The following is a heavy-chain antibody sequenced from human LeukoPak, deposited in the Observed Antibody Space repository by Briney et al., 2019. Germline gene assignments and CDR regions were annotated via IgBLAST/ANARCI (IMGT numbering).Heavy chain of an antibody. Sequence: SETLSLTCTVSGYSISSGYYWGWIRQPPGKGLEWIGSIYHSGSTYYNPSLKSRVTISVDTSKNQFSLKLSSVTAADTAVYYCARGVQQWLAYYFDYWGQGTLVTVSS. J-gene: IGHJ4*02. D-gene: IGHD6-19*01. CDR3: ARGVQQWLAYYFDY. CDR2: IYHSGST. V-gene: IGHV4-38-2*02. CDR1: GYSISSGYY.